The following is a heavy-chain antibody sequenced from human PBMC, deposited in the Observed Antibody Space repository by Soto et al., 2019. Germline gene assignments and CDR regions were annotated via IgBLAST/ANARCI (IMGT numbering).Heavy chain of an antibody. CDR1: GGTFSSYA. V-gene: IGHV1-69*01. Sequence: QVQLVRSGAEVKKPGSSVKVSCKASGGTFSSYAISWVRQAPGQGLEWMGGIIPIFGTANYAQKFQGRVTITADESTSTAYMELSSLRSEDTAVYYCARLGWHGYKSSYYFDYWGQGTLVTVSS. CDR2: IIPIFGTA. D-gene: IGHD5-12*01. CDR3: ARLGWHGYKSSYYFDY. J-gene: IGHJ4*02.